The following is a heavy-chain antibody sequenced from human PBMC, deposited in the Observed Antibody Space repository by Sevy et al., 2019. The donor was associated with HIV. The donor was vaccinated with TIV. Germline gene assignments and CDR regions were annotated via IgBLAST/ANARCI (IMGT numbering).Heavy chain of an antibody. CDR3: VSLFLSYRSGWSYFGY. V-gene: IGHV3-66*02. J-gene: IGHJ4*02. CDR1: GFTVNDKY. Sequence: GGSLRVSCAISGFTVNDKYIIWVRQAPGKGLEWVSVIFSSGSTYYADSAKGRFTISRDNSKNTVDLQMNSVRAEDTAVYYCVSLFLSYRSGWSYFGYWGQGTLVTVSS. D-gene: IGHD6-19*01. CDR2: IFSSGST.